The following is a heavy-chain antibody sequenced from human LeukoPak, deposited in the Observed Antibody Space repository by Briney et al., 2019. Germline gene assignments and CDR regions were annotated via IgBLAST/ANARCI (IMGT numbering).Heavy chain of an antibody. D-gene: IGHD6-6*01. CDR3: ARDTTAARPVGSFDY. V-gene: IGHV1-69*13. Sequence: ASVKVSCKASGGTFSSYAISWVRQAPGQGLEWMGGIIPIFGTANYAQKFQGRVTITADESTSTAYMELSSLRSGDTAVYYCARDTTAARPVGSFDYWGQGTLVTVSS. J-gene: IGHJ4*02. CDR2: IIPIFGTA. CDR1: GGTFSSYA.